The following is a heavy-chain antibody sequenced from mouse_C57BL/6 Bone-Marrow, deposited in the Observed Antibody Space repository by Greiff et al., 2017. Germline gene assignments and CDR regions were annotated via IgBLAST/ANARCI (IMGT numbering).Heavy chain of an antibody. D-gene: IGHD4-1*01. J-gene: IGHJ2*01. CDR2: INPSSGYT. CDR3: AELGRENY. V-gene: IGHV1-4*01. Sequence: QVQLQQSGAELARPGASVKMSCKASGYTFTSYTMHWVKQRPGPGLEWIGYINPSSGYTKYNQKFKDKDTLTADKSSSTAYMQLSSLTSEDSAVYYCAELGRENYWGQGTTLTVSS. CDR1: GYTFTSYT.